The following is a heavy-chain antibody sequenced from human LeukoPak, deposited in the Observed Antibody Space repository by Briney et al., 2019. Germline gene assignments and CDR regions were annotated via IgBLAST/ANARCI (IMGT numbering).Heavy chain of an antibody. CDR2: IYYSGTT. Sequence: SETLSLTCSVSGGSISSSSYYWNWIRQPPGKGLEWVGSIYYSGTTYYNSSLKSRVTISEDTSKNRFSLMLTSVTAADTAVYYCARQVSDYFYYYIDVWGERTTVIVSS. J-gene: IGHJ6*03. V-gene: IGHV4-39*01. CDR3: ARQVSDYFYYYIDV. CDR1: GGSISSSSYY.